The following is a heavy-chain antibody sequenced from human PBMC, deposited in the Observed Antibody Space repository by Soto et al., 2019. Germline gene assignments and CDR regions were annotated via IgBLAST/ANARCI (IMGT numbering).Heavy chain of an antibody. J-gene: IGHJ6*03. V-gene: IGHV3-15*01. CDR3: TTDLAGTTVTTYYYYYMDV. Sequence: GGSLRLSCAASGFTFSNAWMSWVRQAPGKGLEWVGRIKSKTDGGTTDYAAPVKGRFTISRDDSKNTLYLQMNSLKTEDTAVYYCTTDLAGTTVTTYYYYYMDVWGKGTTVTVSS. CDR2: IKSKTDGGTT. CDR1: GFTFSNAW. D-gene: IGHD4-17*01.